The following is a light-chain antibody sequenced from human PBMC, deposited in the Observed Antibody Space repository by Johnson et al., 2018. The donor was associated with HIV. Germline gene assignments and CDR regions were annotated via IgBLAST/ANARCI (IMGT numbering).Light chain of an antibody. Sequence: QSVLTQPPSVSAAPGQKVTISCSGSSSNIGNNYVSWYQQLPGTAPKLLIYENNKRPSGIPDRFSGSKSGTSATLGITGFQTGDEADYYCGTWISTGSVFGSVTKVTVL. V-gene: IGLV1-51*02. CDR3: GTWISTGSV. CDR1: SSNIGNNY. CDR2: ENN. J-gene: IGLJ1*01.